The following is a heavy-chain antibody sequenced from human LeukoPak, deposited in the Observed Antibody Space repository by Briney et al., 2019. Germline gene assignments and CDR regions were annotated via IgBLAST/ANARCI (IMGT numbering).Heavy chain of an antibody. J-gene: IGHJ6*02. CDR2: IYYSGST. CDR1: GGSLSSYY. CDR3: AGRPSDYGDYFGMDV. Sequence: SETLSLTCTVSGGSLSSYYWSWLRQPPGKGLEGIGYIYYSGSTNYNPSLKSRVTISVDTSKNQFSLKLSSVTAADTAVYYCAGRPSDYGDYFGMDVWGQGTTVTVSS. D-gene: IGHD4-17*01. V-gene: IGHV4-59*08.